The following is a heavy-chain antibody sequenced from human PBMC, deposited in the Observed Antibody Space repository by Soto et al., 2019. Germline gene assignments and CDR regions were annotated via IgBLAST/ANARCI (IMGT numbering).Heavy chain of an antibody. Sequence: SGGSLRLSCAASGFTFSSYSMNWVRQAPGKGLEWVSYISSSSSTIYYADSVKGRFTISRDNAKNSLYLQMNSLRAEDTAVYYWARDHTPLWFGELFDFFYDYGGQGTLVTVSS. D-gene: IGHD3-10*01. CDR3: ARDHTPLWFGELFDFFYDY. CDR2: ISSSSSTI. J-gene: IGHJ4*02. CDR1: GFTFSSYS. V-gene: IGHV3-48*01.